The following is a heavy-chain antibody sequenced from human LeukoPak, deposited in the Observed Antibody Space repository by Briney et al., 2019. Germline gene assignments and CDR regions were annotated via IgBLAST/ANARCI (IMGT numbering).Heavy chain of an antibody. J-gene: IGHJ4*02. CDR2: IYYSGST. V-gene: IGHV4-39*07. CDR1: GGSISSSSYY. Sequence: SETLSLTCTVSGGSISSSSYYWGWIRQPPGKGLEWIGSIYYSGSTYYNPSLKSRVAISVDTSKNQFSLKLSSVTAADTAVYYCARDLNGIFDYWGQGTLVTVSS. CDR3: ARDLNGIFDY. D-gene: IGHD1-1*01.